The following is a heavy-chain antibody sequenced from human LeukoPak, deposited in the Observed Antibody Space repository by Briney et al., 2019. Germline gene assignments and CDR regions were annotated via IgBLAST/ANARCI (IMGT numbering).Heavy chain of an antibody. V-gene: IGHV4-39*01. Sequence: KPSETLSLTCTVSGGSISSSSYYWGWIRQPPGKGLEWIGSIYYSGSTYYNPSLKSRVTISVDTSKNQFSPKLSSVTAADTAVYYCAIRYYYDSSGYTDAFDIWGQGTMVTVSS. CDR3: AIRYYYDSSGYTDAFDI. J-gene: IGHJ3*02. D-gene: IGHD3-22*01. CDR2: IYYSGST. CDR1: GGSISSSSYY.